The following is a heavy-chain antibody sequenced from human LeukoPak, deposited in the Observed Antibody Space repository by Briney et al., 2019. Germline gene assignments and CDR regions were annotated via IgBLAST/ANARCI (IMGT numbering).Heavy chain of an antibody. J-gene: IGHJ4*02. D-gene: IGHD5-18*01. CDR2: IYYSGST. V-gene: IGHV4-59*01. Sequence: SETLSLTFTVSGDSISSYYCSWIRQPPGKGLEWIGYIYYSGSTNYNPSLKSRVTISVDTSKNQISVKLSSVTAADTAVYYCARGSFSGIHLFPVHYWGQGTLVTVSS. CDR1: GDSISSYY. CDR3: ARGSFSGIHLFPVHY.